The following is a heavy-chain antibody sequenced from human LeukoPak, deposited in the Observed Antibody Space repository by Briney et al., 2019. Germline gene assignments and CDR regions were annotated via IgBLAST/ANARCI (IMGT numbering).Heavy chain of an antibody. J-gene: IGHJ3*02. CDR2: IYTSGST. Sequence: SETLSLTCTVSGGSISSYYWSWIRQPAGKGLEWIGRIYTSGSTDYNPSLKSRVTMSVDTSKNQFSLKLSSVTAADTAVYYCARAKYSGSYYFRNFDAFDIWGQGTMVTVSS. D-gene: IGHD1-26*01. V-gene: IGHV4-4*07. CDR1: GGSISSYY. CDR3: ARAKYSGSYYFRNFDAFDI.